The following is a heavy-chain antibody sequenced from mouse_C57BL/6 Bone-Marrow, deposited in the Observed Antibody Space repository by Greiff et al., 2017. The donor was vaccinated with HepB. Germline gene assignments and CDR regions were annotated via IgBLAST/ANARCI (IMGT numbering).Heavy chain of an antibody. D-gene: IGHD1-1*01. CDR1: GYTFTDYY. V-gene: IGHV1-75*01. CDR2: IFPGSGST. CDR3: ARWLYYYGSSPYYFDY. Sequence: QVQLQQSGPELVKPGASVKISCKASGYTFTDYYINWVKQRPGQGLEWIGWIFPGSGSTYYNEKFKGKATLTVDKSSSTAYMLLSSLTSEDSAVYVCARWLYYYGSSPYYFDYWGQGTTLTVSS. J-gene: IGHJ2*01.